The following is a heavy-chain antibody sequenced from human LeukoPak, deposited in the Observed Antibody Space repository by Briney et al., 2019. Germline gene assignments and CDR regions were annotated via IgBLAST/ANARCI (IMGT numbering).Heavy chain of an antibody. D-gene: IGHD6-19*01. Sequence: HRASVKVSCKASGGTFSSYAISWVRQAPGQGLEWMGRIIPILGIANYAQKFQGRVTITADKSTSTAYMELSSLRSEDTAVYYCARDYSSGWEAFDYWGQGTLVTVSS. CDR3: ARDYSSGWEAFDY. CDR1: GGTFSSYA. V-gene: IGHV1-69*04. J-gene: IGHJ4*02. CDR2: IIPILGIA.